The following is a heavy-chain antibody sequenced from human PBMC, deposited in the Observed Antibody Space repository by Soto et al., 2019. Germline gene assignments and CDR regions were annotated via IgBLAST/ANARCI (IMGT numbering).Heavy chain of an antibody. CDR1: GFTFSSYV. J-gene: IGHJ5*02. CDR3: ASRGVVSDLFVP. CDR2: PSGSGGVT. Sequence: PGGSLRLSCAASGFTFSSYVMSWVRQAPGKGLEWVSSPSGSGGVTYYADSVKGRFTISRDNSKDTLDLQMNSLRAEDTAIYYCASRGVVSDLFVPLGQETLLKVSS. V-gene: IGHV3-23*01. D-gene: IGHD3-3*01.